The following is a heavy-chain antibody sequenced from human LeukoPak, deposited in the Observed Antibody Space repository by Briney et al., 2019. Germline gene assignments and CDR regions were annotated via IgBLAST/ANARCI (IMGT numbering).Heavy chain of an antibody. V-gene: IGHV3-21*04. CDR2: ISGSTGYI. J-gene: IGHJ4*02. CDR1: GFTFSHYN. Sequence: PGGSLRLSCAASGFTFSHYNMNWVRQAPGKGLEWVSSISGSTGYIYYADSVKGRFTISRDNSKNTLYLQMNSLRAEDTAVYYCAKGGPIAARIIDYWGQGTLVTVSS. CDR3: AKGGPIAARIIDY. D-gene: IGHD6-6*01.